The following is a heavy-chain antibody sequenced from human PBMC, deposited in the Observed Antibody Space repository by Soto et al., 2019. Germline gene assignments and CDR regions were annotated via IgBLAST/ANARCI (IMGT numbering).Heavy chain of an antibody. J-gene: IGHJ3*02. CDR3: ARQGYLGAFDI. Sequence: RGESLKISCKGSGYSFTSYWIAWVRQMPGKGLEWMGKIDPSDSYNNYSPSFQGHVTISADKSISTAYLQWSSLKASDTAMYYCARQGYLGAFDIWGQGTMVTVSS. CDR1: GYSFTSYW. CDR2: IDPSDSYN. D-gene: IGHD1-1*01. V-gene: IGHV5-10-1*01.